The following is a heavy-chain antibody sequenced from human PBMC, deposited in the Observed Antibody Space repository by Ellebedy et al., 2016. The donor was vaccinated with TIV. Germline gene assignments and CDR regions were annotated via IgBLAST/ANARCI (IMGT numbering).Heavy chain of an antibody. Sequence: GESLKISXAASGFAFSSYSMNWVRQAPGKGLEWVSSISSSSSYIYYADSVKGRFTISRDNAKNSLYLQMNSLRAEDTAVYYCARGTVTTLGYYGMDVWGQGTTVTVSS. CDR2: ISSSSSYI. CDR1: GFAFSSYS. V-gene: IGHV3-21*01. D-gene: IGHD4-17*01. CDR3: ARGTVTTLGYYGMDV. J-gene: IGHJ6*02.